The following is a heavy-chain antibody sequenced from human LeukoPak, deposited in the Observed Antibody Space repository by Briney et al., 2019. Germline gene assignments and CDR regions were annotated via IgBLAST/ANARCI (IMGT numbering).Heavy chain of an antibody. D-gene: IGHD3-22*01. V-gene: IGHV4-39*07. J-gene: IGHJ4*02. CDR2: IYYSGST. Sequence: SETLSLTCTVSGGSISSSSYYWGWIRQPPGKGLEWIGSIYYSGSTYYNPSLKSRVTISVDTSKNQFSLKLSSVTATDTAVYYCARDPTTSYYYGSSGRYYFDYWGQGTLVTVSS. CDR3: ARDPTTSYYYGSSGRYYFDY. CDR1: GGSISSSSYY.